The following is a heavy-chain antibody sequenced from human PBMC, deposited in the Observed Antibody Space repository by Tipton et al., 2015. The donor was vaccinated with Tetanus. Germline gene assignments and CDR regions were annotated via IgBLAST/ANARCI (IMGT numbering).Heavy chain of an antibody. CDR3: ARGITDGYNRRLDY. CDR2: ISNGNT. D-gene: IGHD5-24*01. J-gene: IGHJ4*02. Sequence: LKLSCTVSGGAISGYYWSWIRQPAGKGLEWVGHISNGNTDYSTSLKSRVTLSVDLSKNQFSLQLRAVTAADTAVYYCARGITDGYNRRLDYCGQGLRVAVS. V-gene: IGHV4-4*07. CDR1: GGAISGYY.